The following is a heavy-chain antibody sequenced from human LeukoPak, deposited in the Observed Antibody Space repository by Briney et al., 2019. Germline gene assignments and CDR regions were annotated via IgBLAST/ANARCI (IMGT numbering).Heavy chain of an antibody. V-gene: IGHV3-30*03. CDR2: ISYDGSNK. CDR1: GFSFSSYG. CDR3: ARDDYNRH. J-gene: IGHJ4*02. Sequence: GGSLRLSCAASGFSFSSYGMHWVRQAPGKGLEWVALISYDGSNKYYADSVKGRFTISRDNTKNTLYLQMNSLRADDTAVYYCARDDYNRHWGQGTLVTVSS. D-gene: IGHD4-11*01.